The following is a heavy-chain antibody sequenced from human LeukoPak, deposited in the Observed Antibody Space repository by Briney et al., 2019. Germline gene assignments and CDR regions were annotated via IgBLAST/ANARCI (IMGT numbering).Heavy chain of an antibody. V-gene: IGHV3-48*03. CDR1: GFTFSSYE. CDR3: ARDLVAVAHFDY. Sequence: GGSLRLSCAASGFTFSSYEMNWVRQAPGKGLEWVSYISGSGSTIYYADSVKGRFTISRDNAKNSLYLQMNSLRAEDTAVYYCARDLVAVAHFDYWGQGTLVTVSS. CDR2: ISGSGSTI. J-gene: IGHJ4*02. D-gene: IGHD6-19*01.